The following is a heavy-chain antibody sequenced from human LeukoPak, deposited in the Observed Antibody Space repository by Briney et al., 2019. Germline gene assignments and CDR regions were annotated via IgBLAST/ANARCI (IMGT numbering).Heavy chain of an antibody. Sequence: TGGSLRLSCAASGFTFSIYAMSWVRQAPGKGLEWVSAISGSGGSTYYADSVKGRFTISRDNSKNTLYLQMNSLRAEDTAVYYCAKDVDCSGGSCYSNWFDPWGQGTLVTVSS. D-gene: IGHD2-15*01. J-gene: IGHJ5*02. CDR2: ISGSGGST. V-gene: IGHV3-23*01. CDR1: GFTFSIYA. CDR3: AKDVDCSGGSCYSNWFDP.